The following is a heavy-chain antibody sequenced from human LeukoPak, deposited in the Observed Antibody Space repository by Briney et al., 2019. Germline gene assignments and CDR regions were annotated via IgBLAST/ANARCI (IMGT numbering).Heavy chain of an antibody. V-gene: IGHV1-69*13. J-gene: IGHJ4*02. CDR3: ASAHPTYYYDSSGYAFDY. Sequence: GASVKVSCKASGGTFSSYAISWVRQAPGQGLEWMGGNIPIFGTANYAQKFQGRVTITADESTSTAYMELSSLRSEDTAVYYCASAHPTYYYDSSGYAFDYWGQGTLVTVSS. CDR2: NIPIFGTA. CDR1: GGTFSSYA. D-gene: IGHD3-22*01.